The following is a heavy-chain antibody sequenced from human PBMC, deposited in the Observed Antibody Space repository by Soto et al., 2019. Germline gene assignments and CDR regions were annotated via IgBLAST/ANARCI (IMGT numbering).Heavy chain of an antibody. D-gene: IGHD2-21*02. V-gene: IGHV4-38-2*02. CDR2: IYHSGST. Sequence: SETLSLTCTVSGYSISSGYYWGWIRQPPGKGLEWIGSIYHSGSTYYNPSLKSRVTISVDTSKNQFSLKLSSVTAADTAVYYCARVSFKDIVVVTATGSAFDIWGQGTMVTVSS. J-gene: IGHJ3*02. CDR1: GYSISSGYY. CDR3: ARVSFKDIVVVTATGSAFDI.